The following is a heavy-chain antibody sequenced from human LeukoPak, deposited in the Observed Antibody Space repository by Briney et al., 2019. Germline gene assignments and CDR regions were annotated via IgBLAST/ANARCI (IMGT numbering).Heavy chain of an antibody. Sequence: PGGSLRLSCAASGFTFSSYSMNWVRQAPGKGLEWVSSISSSSSYIYYADSVKGRFTISRDNAKNSLYLQMNSLRAEDTAVYYCARDPQTAIDAFDIWGQGTMVTVSS. CDR3: ARDPQTAIDAFDI. D-gene: IGHD1-1*01. CDR1: GFTFSSYS. J-gene: IGHJ3*02. V-gene: IGHV3-21*01. CDR2: ISSSSSYI.